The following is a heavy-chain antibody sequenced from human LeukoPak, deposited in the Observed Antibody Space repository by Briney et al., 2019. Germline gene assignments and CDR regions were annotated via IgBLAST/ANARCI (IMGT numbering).Heavy chain of an antibody. CDR3: ARQGFVVITYDAFDL. D-gene: IGHD3-22*01. Sequence: SETLSLTCTVSGGSISRSSYYWGWIRQPPGKGLEWIGSIYYSGGTYSNPSLKSRVTMSVDTSKNQFSLKLSSVTAADTAVYYCARQGFVVITYDAFDLWGQGTMVTVSS. J-gene: IGHJ3*01. CDR1: GGSISRSSYY. CDR2: IYYSGGT. V-gene: IGHV4-39*01.